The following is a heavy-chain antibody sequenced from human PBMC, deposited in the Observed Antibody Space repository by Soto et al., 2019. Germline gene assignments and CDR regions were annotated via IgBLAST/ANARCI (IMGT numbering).Heavy chain of an antibody. CDR1: SGSISSSNW. CDR2: IYHSGST. Sequence: SETLSLTCAVSSGSISSSNWWSWVRQPPGKGLEWIGEIYHSGSTNYNPSLKSRVTISVDKSKNQFSLKLSSVTAADTAVYYCARDKGVAATQSGYYYYMDVWGKGTTVT. D-gene: IGHD2-15*01. CDR3: ARDKGVAATQSGYYYYMDV. V-gene: IGHV4-4*02. J-gene: IGHJ6*03.